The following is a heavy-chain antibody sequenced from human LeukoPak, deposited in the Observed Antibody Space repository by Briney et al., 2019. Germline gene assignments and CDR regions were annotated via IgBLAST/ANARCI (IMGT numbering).Heavy chain of an antibody. CDR1: GGSISSYY. CDR3: ARLVPDYGDRYFDY. Sequence: SETLSLTCTVSGGSISSYYWSWIRQPPGKGLEWIGYIYYSGSTNYNPSLKSRVTISVDTSKNQFSLKLSSVTAADTAVYYCARLVPDYGDRYFDYWGQGTLVTVSS. J-gene: IGHJ4*02. CDR2: IYYSGST. V-gene: IGHV4-59*08. D-gene: IGHD4-17*01.